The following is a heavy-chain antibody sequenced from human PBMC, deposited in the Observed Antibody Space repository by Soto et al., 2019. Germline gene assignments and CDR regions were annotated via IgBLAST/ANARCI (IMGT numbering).Heavy chain of an antibody. D-gene: IGHD3-10*01. V-gene: IGHV1-69*13. CDR3: ARDPYPSSYGSGSYYMAY. J-gene: IGHJ4*02. Sequence: GASVKVSCKAFGGTFSSYAISWVRQARGQGLERMGGIIPIFGTANYAQKFQGRVTITADESTSTAYMELSSLRSEDTAVYYCARDPYPSSYGSGSYYMAYWGQGTLVTVSS. CDR2: IIPIFGTA. CDR1: GGTFSSYA.